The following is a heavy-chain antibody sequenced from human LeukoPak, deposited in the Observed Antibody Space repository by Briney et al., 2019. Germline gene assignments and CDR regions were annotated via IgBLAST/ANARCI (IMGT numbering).Heavy chain of an antibody. CDR3: ARGCAFTLYYYYYYMDV. CDR1: GYTFTGYY. Sequence: ASVKVSCKASGYTFTGYYMHWVRQAPGQGLEWMGWINPNSGGTNYAQKFQGRATMTRDTSISTAYMELSRLRSDDTAVYYCARGCAFTLYYYYYYMDVWGKGTTVTVSS. V-gene: IGHV1-2*02. J-gene: IGHJ6*03. CDR2: INPNSGGT.